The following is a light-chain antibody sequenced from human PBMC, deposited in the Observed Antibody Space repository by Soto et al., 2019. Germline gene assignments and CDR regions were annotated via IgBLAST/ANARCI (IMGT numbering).Light chain of an antibody. V-gene: IGKV3-11*01. J-gene: IGKJ4*01. CDR1: QSVSSY. Sequence: EIVLTQSPATLSLSPGERATLSCRASQSVSSYLAWYQQKPGQAPRLLIYDASNRATGIPARFSGSGSGTDFTLTISSLEPEEFAVYYCQQRSNWTLTFGGGNKVEIK. CDR2: DAS. CDR3: QQRSNWTLT.